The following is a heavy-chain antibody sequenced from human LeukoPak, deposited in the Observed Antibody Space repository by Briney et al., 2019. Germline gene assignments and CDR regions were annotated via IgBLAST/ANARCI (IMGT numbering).Heavy chain of an antibody. J-gene: IGHJ4*02. D-gene: IGHD3-10*01. V-gene: IGHV4-31*03. CDR3: ARTFRGVRGVTKYYFDY. CDR2: IYYSGST. CDR1: GGSISSGGYY. Sequence: SQTLSLTCTVSGGSISSGGYYWSWIRQHPGKGLEWIGYIYYSGSTYYNPSLKSRVTISVDTFKNQFSLKLSSVTAADTAVYYCARTFRGVRGVTKYYFDYWGQGTLVTVSS.